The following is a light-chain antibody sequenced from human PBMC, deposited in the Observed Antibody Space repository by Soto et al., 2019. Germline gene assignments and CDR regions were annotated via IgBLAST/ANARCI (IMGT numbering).Light chain of an antibody. Sequence: QPVLTQPPSASGSPGQSVTISCTGTSSDVGGYNYVSWYQQHPGKAPKLMIYDVSKRPSGVPDHFSGSKSGNTASLTVSGLQAEDEADYYCISYAGSNNWVFGGGTKLTVL. J-gene: IGLJ2*01. V-gene: IGLV2-8*01. CDR2: DVS. CDR3: ISYAGSNNWV. CDR1: SSDVGGYNY.